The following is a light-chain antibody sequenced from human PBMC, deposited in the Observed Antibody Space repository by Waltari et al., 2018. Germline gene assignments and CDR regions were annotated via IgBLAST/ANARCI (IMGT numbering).Light chain of an antibody. J-gene: IGLJ3*02. V-gene: IGLV1-44*01. Sequence: QSVLTQPPSVSGIPGQMVTIPRSGLWSNIGNNGVTWYHQPPGTAPKLLIYRDEQGRDQRASGVPGRFSGSRSGPSASLAISGLQSDDEADYYCATRDDSLNGWVFGGGTKLTVL. CDR3: ATRDDSLNGWV. CDR2: RDEQGRD. CDR1: WSNIGNNG.